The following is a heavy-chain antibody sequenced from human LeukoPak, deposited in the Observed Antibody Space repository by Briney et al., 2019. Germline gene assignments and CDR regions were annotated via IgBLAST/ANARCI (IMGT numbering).Heavy chain of an antibody. CDR3: ASLPTPGIYLPSHY. CDR1: GYTFTDYS. V-gene: IGHV1-2*06. CDR2: INTNSGGT. Sequence: DSVTLSCQASGYTFTDYSMHWVRQAPGQGLEWVGRINTNSGGTNYAQRFQGRVTMTRDTSISTAYMELSRLRSDDTAVYYCASLPTPGIYLPSHYWGQRPRDSVS. D-gene: IGHD1-26*01. J-gene: IGHJ4*02.